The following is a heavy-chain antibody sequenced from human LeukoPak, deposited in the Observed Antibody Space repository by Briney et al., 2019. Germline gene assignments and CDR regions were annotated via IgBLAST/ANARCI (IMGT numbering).Heavy chain of an antibody. CDR1: GGSISSYY. V-gene: IGHV4-4*09. J-gene: IGHJ5*02. D-gene: IGHD1-26*01. Sequence: PSETLSLSCTVSGGSISSYYWSWIRQPPGKGLEWIGYIYTSGSANYNPSLKSRVTISVDTSKNQFSLKLSSVTAADTAVYYCARQVGATTSRWFDPWGQGTLVTASS. CDR3: ARQVGATTSRWFDP. CDR2: IYTSGSA.